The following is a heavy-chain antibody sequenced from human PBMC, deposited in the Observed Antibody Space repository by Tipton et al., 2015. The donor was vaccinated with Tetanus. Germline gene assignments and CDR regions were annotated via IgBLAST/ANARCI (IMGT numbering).Heavy chain of an antibody. CDR2: ISGSGGST. V-gene: IGHV3-23*01. CDR3: AKGSDSSGYSSYYYGMDV. J-gene: IGHJ6*02. D-gene: IGHD3-22*01. Sequence: SLRLSCAASGFTFSSYAMSWVRQAPGKGLEWVSAISGSGGSTYYADSVKGRSTISRDNSKNTLYLQMNSLRAEDTAVYYCAKGSDSSGYSSYYYGMDVWGQGTTVTVSS. CDR1: GFTFSSYA.